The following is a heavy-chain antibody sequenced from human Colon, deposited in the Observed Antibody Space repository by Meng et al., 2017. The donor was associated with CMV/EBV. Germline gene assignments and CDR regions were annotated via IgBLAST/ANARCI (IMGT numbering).Heavy chain of an antibody. CDR2: INSDGSSI. CDR1: GFTFRTSW. J-gene: IGHJ6*02. Sequence: GGSLRLSCAASGFTFRTSWMHWVRQAPGKGLVWVSRINSDGSSISYADFVKGRFTVSRDNAKDSVYLQMNSLRAEDTALYYCAKDKGVGYARGGMDGWGQGTTVTVSS. V-gene: IGHV3-74*01. D-gene: IGHD3-16*01. CDR3: AKDKGVGYARGGMDG.